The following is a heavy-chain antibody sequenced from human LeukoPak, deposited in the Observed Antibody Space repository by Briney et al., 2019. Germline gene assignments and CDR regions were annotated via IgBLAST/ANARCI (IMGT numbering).Heavy chain of an antibody. Sequence: GASVKVSCKASGGTFSSYAISWVRQAPGQGLEWMGGIIPIFGTANYAQKFQGRVTITADESTSTAYMELSSLRSEDTAVYYCARDPLWFGELLNAFDIWGQGTMVTVS. J-gene: IGHJ3*02. V-gene: IGHV1-69*13. CDR2: IIPIFGTA. CDR1: GGTFSSYA. D-gene: IGHD3-10*01. CDR3: ARDPLWFGELLNAFDI.